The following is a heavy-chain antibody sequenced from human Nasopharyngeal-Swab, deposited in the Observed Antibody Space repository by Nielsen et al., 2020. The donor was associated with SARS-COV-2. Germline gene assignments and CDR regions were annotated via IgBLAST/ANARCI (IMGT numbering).Heavy chain of an antibody. V-gene: IGHV3-11*01. Sequence: GESLKISCAASGFTFSDYYMSWIRQAPGKGLEWVSYISSSGSTIYYGDSVKGRFTISRDNAKNSLYLQMNSLRAEDTAVYYCARTGRYDSSGYYPTFDYWGQGTLVTVSS. CDR1: GFTFSDYY. CDR3: ARTGRYDSSGYYPTFDY. J-gene: IGHJ4*02. CDR2: ISSSGSTI. D-gene: IGHD3-22*01.